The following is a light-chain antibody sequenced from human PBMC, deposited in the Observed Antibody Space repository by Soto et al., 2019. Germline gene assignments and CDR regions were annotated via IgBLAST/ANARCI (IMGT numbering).Light chain of an antibody. CDR2: GAS. J-gene: IGKJ1*01. V-gene: IGKV3-20*01. CDR3: QHYRSSPWT. CDR1: QRISSSY. Sequence: EIVLTQSPGTLSLSPGERATLSCRASQRISSSYLAWYQQKPGQAPKLLIYGASGRATGIPDSFRSSGSGTDFTLNISRLQPEDFAVYYCQHYRSSPWTFGQGTKVDIK.